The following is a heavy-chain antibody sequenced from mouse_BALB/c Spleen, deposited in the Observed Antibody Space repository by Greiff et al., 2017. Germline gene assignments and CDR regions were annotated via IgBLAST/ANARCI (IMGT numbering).Heavy chain of an antibody. CDR1: GYTFSSYW. V-gene: IGHV1-9*01. CDR2: ILPGSGST. J-gene: IGHJ3*01. CDR3: ARDGYDVKAWFAY. D-gene: IGHD2-2*01. Sequence: QVQLQQYGAELMKPGASVKISCKATGYTFSSYWIEWVKQRPGHGLEWIGEILPGSGSTNYNEKFKGKATFTADTSSNTAYMQLSSLTSEDSAVYYCARDGYDVKAWFAYWGQGTLVTVSA.